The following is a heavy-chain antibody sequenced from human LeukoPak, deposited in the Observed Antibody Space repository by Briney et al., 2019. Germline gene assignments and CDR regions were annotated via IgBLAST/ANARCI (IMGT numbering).Heavy chain of an antibody. CDR3: ARDLASGWYGPDY. CDR2: ISGSGGST. D-gene: IGHD6-19*01. Sequence: GGSLRLSCAASGFTFSSYAMSWVRQAPGKGLEWVSAISGSGGSTYYADSVKGRFTISRDNSKNTLYLQMNSLRAEDTAVYYCARDLASGWYGPDYWGQGTLVTVSS. V-gene: IGHV3-23*01. J-gene: IGHJ4*02. CDR1: GFTFSSYA.